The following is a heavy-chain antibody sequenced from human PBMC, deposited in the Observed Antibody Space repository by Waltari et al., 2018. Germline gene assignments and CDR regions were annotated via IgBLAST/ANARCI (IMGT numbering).Heavy chain of an antibody. CDR2: MNPNSGNT. CDR3: ARGPDLYSSGWYRIGYYYGMDV. D-gene: IGHD6-19*01. CDR1: GYTFPSYD. V-gene: IGHV1-8*01. J-gene: IGHJ6*02. Sequence: QVQLVQSGAEVKKPGASVKVSCKASGYTFPSYDINWVRQATGQGLEWMGWMNPNSGNTGYAQKFQGRVTMTRNTSISTAYMELSSLRSEDTAVYYCARGPDLYSSGWYRIGYYYGMDVWGQGTTVTVSS.